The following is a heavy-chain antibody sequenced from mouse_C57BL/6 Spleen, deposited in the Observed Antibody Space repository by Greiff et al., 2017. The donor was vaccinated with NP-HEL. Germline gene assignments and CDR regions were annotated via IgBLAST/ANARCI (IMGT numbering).Heavy chain of an antibody. CDR2: INPSNGGT. J-gene: IGHJ3*01. V-gene: IGHV1-53*01. D-gene: IGHD1-1*01. CDR1: GYTFTSYW. Sequence: VKLQQPGTELVKPGASVKLSCKASGYTFTSYWMHWVKQRPGQGLEWIGNINPSNGGTKYNKQFKSKATLTVDKSSSTAYMQLSSLTSEDSAVYYCARSDYGSSYWYAYWGQGTLVTVSA. CDR3: ARSDYGSSYWYAY.